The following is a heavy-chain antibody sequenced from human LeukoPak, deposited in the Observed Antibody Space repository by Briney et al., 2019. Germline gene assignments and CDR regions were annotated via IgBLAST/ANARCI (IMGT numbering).Heavy chain of an antibody. D-gene: IGHD6-13*01. J-gene: IGHJ4*02. CDR2: IYRSGST. CDR3: ARRQQLARWYFDY. V-gene: IGHV4-38-2*01. Sequence: SETLSLTCAVSGYSISSGYYWGWIRQPPGKGLEWIGSIYRSGSTYYNPSLKSRVTISVDTSKNQFSLKLSSVTAADTAVYYCARRQQLARWYFDYWGQGTLVTVSS. CDR1: GYSISSGYY.